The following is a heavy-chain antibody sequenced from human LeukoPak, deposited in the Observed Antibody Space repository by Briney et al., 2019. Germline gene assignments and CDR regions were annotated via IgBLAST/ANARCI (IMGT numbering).Heavy chain of an antibody. CDR1: GYTPAELS. Sequence: ASVKVSCKVSGYTPAELSMHWVRQAPGKGLEWMGGFDPEDGETIYAQKFQGRVTMTEDTSTDTAYMELSSLRSEDTAVYYCASSLGAYSGYDKGAPDFDYWGQGTLVTVSS. CDR2: FDPEDGET. CDR3: ASSLGAYSGYDKGAPDFDY. J-gene: IGHJ4*02. V-gene: IGHV1-24*01. D-gene: IGHD5-12*01.